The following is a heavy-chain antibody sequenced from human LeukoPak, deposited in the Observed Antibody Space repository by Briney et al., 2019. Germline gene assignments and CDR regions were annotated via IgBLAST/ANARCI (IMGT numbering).Heavy chain of an antibody. V-gene: IGHV3-7*01. CDR3: ARDYNYDSSGYYYEIGY. J-gene: IGHJ4*02. CDR1: GFSFSSYW. Sequence: GGSLRLSCEGSGFSFSSYWMTWVRQLPGKGPEWVANIRQDESERYFADSVKGRFTISRDNAKKSVYLHMSSLRAEDTAVYYCARDYNYDSSGYYYEIGYWGQGTLVTVSS. D-gene: IGHD3-22*01. CDR2: IRQDESER.